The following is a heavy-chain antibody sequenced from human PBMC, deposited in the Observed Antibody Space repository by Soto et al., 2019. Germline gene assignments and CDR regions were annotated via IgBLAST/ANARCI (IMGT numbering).Heavy chain of an antibody. CDR1: GYTFTSYA. J-gene: IGHJ4*02. CDR3: ARDRDYYDSSGYYLDY. Sequence: ASVKVSCKASGYTFTSYAMHWVRQAPGQGLEWMGIINPSGGSTSYAQKFQGRVTMTRDTSTSTVYMELSSLRSEDTAVYYCARDRDYYDSSGYYLDYWGQGTLVTVSS. V-gene: IGHV1-46*01. CDR2: INPSGGST. D-gene: IGHD3-22*01.